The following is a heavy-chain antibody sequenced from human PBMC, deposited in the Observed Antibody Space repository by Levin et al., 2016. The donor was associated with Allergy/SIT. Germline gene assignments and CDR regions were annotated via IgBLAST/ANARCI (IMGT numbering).Heavy chain of an antibody. CDR3: ARDSSRVSY. D-gene: IGHD2-2*01. CDR1: GFTFSSYW. J-gene: IGHJ4*02. CDR2: IKQDGSEK. Sequence: GESLKISCAASGFTFSSYWMSWVRQAPGKGLEWVANIKQDGSEKYYVDSVKGRFTISRDNAKNSVYLQMKSLRAEDTAVYYCARDSSRVSYWGQGTLVTVSS. V-gene: IGHV3-7*03.